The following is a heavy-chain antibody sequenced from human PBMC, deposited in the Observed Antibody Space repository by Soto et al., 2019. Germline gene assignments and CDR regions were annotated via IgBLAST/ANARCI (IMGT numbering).Heavy chain of an antibody. J-gene: IGHJ4*01. V-gene: IGHV1-18*01. Sequence: ASVKVSCKASGHTSTHNGISWVRRAPGQGLEWMGWININRGDVNHAPKFQGRVTLTTDTSTTTAYMELRSLRLDDTALYFCATDDMNRGRFDYWGHETLVTV. CDR1: GHTSTHNG. CDR2: ININRGDV. CDR3: ATDDMNRGRFDY.